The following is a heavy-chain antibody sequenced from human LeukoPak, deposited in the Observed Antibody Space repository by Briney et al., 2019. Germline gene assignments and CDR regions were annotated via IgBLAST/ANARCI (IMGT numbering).Heavy chain of an antibody. CDR3: AKAVASRGVVILDY. J-gene: IGHJ4*02. V-gene: IGHV3-30*18. D-gene: IGHD3-3*01. CDR2: ISYDGSNK. CDR1: GFTFSSYG. Sequence: GGSLRLSCAASGFTFSSYGMHWVRQAPGKGLEWVAVISYDGSNKYYADSVKGRFTISRDNSKNTLYLQMNSLRAEDTAVYYCAKAVASRGVVILDYWGQGTLVTVSS.